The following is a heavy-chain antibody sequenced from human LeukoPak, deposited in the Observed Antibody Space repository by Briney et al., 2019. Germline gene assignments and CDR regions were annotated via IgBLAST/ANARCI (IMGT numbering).Heavy chain of an antibody. CDR1: GYTLTELS. V-gene: IGHV1-24*01. J-gene: IGHJ4*02. CDR2: FDPEDGET. Sequence: ASVKVSCMVSGYTLTELSMHWVRQAPGKGLEWMGGFDPEDGETIYAQKFQGRVTMTEDTSTDTAYMELSSLRSEDTAVYYCATNAYGSETSFDYWGQGTLVTVSS. D-gene: IGHD3-10*01. CDR3: ATNAYGSETSFDY.